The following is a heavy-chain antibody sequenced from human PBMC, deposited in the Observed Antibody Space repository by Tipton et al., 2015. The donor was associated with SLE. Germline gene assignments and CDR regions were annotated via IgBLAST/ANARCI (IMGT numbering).Heavy chain of an antibody. Sequence: LSLTCAASGFTFSSYGMHWVRQAPGKGLEWVAVIWYDGSNKYYADSVKGRFTISRDNSKNTLYLQMNSLRAEDTAVYYCARDGTYGGTDAFDIWGQGTMVTVSS. CDR1: GFTFSSYG. V-gene: IGHV3-33*01. J-gene: IGHJ3*02. CDR3: ARDGTYGGTDAFDI. D-gene: IGHD4-23*01. CDR2: IWYDGSNK.